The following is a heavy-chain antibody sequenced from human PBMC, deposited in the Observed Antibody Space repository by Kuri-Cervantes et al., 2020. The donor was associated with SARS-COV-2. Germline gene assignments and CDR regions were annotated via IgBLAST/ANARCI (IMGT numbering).Heavy chain of an antibody. CDR1: GCTFSSYA. Sequence: SSVNVSCKASGCTFSSYAVPWVRQAPGQGLEWMGRIIPLFGTTIYAQKFRGRVTITADKSTNTAYMELSSLRSEDTAVYYCARPYCSSTTCYDGTFDSWGQGPLVTVSS. CDR2: IIPLFGTT. D-gene: IGHD2-2*01. V-gene: IGHV1-69*06. J-gene: IGHJ4*02. CDR3: ARPYCSSTTCYDGTFDS.